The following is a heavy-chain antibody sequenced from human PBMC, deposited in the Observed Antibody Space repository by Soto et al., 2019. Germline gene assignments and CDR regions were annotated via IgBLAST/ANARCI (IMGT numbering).Heavy chain of an antibody. CDR2: LYYGRSA. V-gene: IGHV4-59*01. CDR3: ALRSMAVVPEY. D-gene: IGHD3-22*01. Sequence: QVQLQESGPGLVKPSETLSLTCAVSGDSISSYYCMWIRQPPGKGLESIGYLYYGRSANYNPPLKSRVTLSGDTSTNQCSLTLSSMTAADTAVYYCALRSMAVVPEYWGQGTLVTVSS. J-gene: IGHJ4*02. CDR1: GDSISSYY.